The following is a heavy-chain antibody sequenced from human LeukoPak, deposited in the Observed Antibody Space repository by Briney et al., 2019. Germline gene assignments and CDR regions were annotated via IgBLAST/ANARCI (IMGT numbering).Heavy chain of an antibody. CDR1: GFTVSSNY. CDR2: IYSGGST. J-gene: IGHJ4*02. D-gene: IGHD1-26*01. Sequence: GGSLRLSCAASGFTVSSNYMSWVRQAPGKGLEWVSVIYSGGSTYYADSVKGRFTISRDNSKNTLYLQMNSLRAEDTAVYYCAILVGAIPFDYRGQGTLVTVSS. CDR3: AILVGAIPFDY. V-gene: IGHV3-53*01.